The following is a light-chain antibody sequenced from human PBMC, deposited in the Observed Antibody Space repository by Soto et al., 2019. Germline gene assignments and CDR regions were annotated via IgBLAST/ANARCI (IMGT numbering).Light chain of an antibody. CDR2: GAS. CDR1: KDVSSN. V-gene: IGKV3-15*01. J-gene: IGKJ4*01. CDR3: QQYIRWPLP. Sequence: EMVVTQSPATLSVSPGERATLSCRASKDVSSNLAWYQQKPGQAPRLLIYGASTRATGTPARFSGSGSGTEFTLTISSLQSEDYAVYFCQQYIRWPLPFGGGTKVEIK.